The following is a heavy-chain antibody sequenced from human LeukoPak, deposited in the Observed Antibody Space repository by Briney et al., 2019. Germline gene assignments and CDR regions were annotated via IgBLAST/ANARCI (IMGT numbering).Heavy chain of an antibody. CDR1: GFTFSGYA. D-gene: IGHD2-2*01. CDR3: AREWDCSSTSCSDYYYGMDV. Sequence: QPGRSLRLSCAASGFTFSGYAMHWVRQAPGKGLEWVAVISYDGSNKYYADSVKGRFTISRDNSKNTLYLQMNSLRAEDTAVYYCAREWDCSSTSCSDYYYGMDVWGQGTTVTVSS. V-gene: IGHV3-30-3*01. J-gene: IGHJ6*02. CDR2: ISYDGSNK.